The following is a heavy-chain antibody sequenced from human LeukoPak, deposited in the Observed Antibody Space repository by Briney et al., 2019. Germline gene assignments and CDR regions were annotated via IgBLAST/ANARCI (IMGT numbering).Heavy chain of an antibody. CDR1: GGSMTNYY. CDR3: AREGAGSYGFRYIDV. V-gene: IGHV4-59*01. J-gene: IGHJ6*03. Sequence: PSGTLSLTCTVSGGSMTNYYWTWIRQPPGEGLDWLAYIYYYGSTNSNPSLESRLTLTVDTSKNQFSLKLSSVTTADTAVYYCAREGAGSYGFRYIDVWGKGNTVTVS. D-gene: IGHD5-18*01. CDR2: IYYYGST.